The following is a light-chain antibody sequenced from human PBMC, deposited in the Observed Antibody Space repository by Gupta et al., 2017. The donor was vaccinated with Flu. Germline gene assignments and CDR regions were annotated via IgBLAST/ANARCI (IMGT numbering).Light chain of an antibody. Sequence: IQMTQSPSSLSASVGDRVTITCRASQSSSSYVKWYQQKPGKAPKLLIYAASSLQSGVPSRSSRRGSGTDCTLTISSLQPEDVATYYWHQNYWTPRTFGEGTKVEIK. V-gene: IGKV1-39*01. CDR2: AAS. CDR1: QSSSSY. J-gene: IGKJ4*02. CDR3: HQNYWTPRT.